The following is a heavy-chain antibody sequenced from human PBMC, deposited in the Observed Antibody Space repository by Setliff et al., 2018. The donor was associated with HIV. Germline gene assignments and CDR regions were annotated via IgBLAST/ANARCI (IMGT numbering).Heavy chain of an antibody. CDR3: VRQAFYYASGTYSHFYMDV. V-gene: IGHV4-39*01. D-gene: IGHD3-10*01. J-gene: IGHJ6*03. CDR2: IDDSWMT. CDR1: DASYSGTNHY. Sequence: SETLSLTCTLSDASYSGTNHYWGWIRQPPGKGLEWIGSIDDSWMTYYSPSLRSRVTSSVDPSKIQFSLKLSSVAAADTAVYYCVRQAFYYASGTYSHFYMDVWGKGIAVTVSS.